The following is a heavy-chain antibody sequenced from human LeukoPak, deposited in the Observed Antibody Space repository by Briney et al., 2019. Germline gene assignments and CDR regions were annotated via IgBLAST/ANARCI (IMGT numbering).Heavy chain of an antibody. Sequence: GGSLRLSCSASGFTFGDYVMSWFRQAPGKGLEWVGFIRNKPYGETTQYAAPVKGRFTISRDDSKSIAYLQMNSLHPEDTAVYFCTRERAIYGSGKDFDFWGQGTLVTVSS. CDR3: TRERAIYGSGKDFDF. J-gene: IGHJ4*02. V-gene: IGHV3-49*03. CDR1: GFTFGDYV. D-gene: IGHD3-10*01. CDR2: IRNKPYGETT.